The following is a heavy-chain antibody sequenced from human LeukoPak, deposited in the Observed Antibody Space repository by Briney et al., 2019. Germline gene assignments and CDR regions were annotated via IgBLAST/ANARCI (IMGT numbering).Heavy chain of an antibody. CDR3: AKGGDH. J-gene: IGHJ4*02. V-gene: IGHV3-7*01. D-gene: IGHD3-16*01. CDR1: GFTLSGYA. CDR2: IKPDGSDK. Sequence: GGSLRLSCAASGFTLSGYAMHWVRQAPGKGLEWVANIKPDGSDKYYVDSVKGRFTVSRDNAKNSLYLQMNSLRAEDTAVYICAKGGDHWGQGTLVTVSS.